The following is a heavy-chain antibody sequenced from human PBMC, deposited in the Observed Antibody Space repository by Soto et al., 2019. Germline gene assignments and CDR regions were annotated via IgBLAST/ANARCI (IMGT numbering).Heavy chain of an antibody. D-gene: IGHD4-17*01. J-gene: IGHJ3*02. CDR2: ISSSGGTT. CDR1: GLIFSTYA. V-gene: IGHV3-23*01. CDR3: AHPRGYGVFDAVDI. Sequence: EAQLLETGGGLVQPGGSLRLSCAASGLIFSTYAMNWVRQAPGEGLEWVSAISSSGGTTFYAESVRGRFTISRDNSVNTLYLQMSSLRTEDTAVYYCAHPRGYGVFDAVDIWGQGTMVTVSS.